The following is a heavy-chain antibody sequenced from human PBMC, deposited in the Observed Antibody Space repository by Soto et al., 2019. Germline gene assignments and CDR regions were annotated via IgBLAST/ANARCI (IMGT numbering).Heavy chain of an antibody. V-gene: IGHV4-59*11. J-gene: IGHJ4*02. CDR3: AKLSAAERDSPSIKGFES. CDR1: GVSMSGHF. CDR2: IYHTGSI. D-gene: IGHD3-10*01. Sequence: QVQLQESGPGLVKPSETLSLTCTVSGVSMSGHFWNWIRQTPGRGLEWIGYIYHTGSIQYNPSLKSRVTISIDSSTSQFSLKSKSVTAAPTATPYCAKLSAAERDSPSIKGFESWCQGALVTVS.